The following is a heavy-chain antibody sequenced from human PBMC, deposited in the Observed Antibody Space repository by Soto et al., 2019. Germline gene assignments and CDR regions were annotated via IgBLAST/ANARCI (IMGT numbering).Heavy chain of an antibody. D-gene: IGHD2-2*02. CDR2: IGTAGDP. V-gene: IGHV3-13*05. J-gene: IGHJ6*02. CDR1: GFTFSSYD. Sequence: EVQLVESGGGLVQPGGSLRLSCAASGFTFSSYDMHWVRQATGKGLEWVSAIGTAGDPYYPGSVKGRFTISRENAKNSLYLQMNSLRAGDTAVYYCGRGGVLGYCSSTSCYTGGSYYYYGMDVWGQGTTVTVSS. CDR3: GRGGVLGYCSSTSCYTGGSYYYYGMDV.